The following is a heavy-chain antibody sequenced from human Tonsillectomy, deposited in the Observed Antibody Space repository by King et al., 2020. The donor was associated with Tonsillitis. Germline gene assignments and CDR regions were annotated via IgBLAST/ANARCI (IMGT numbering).Heavy chain of an antibody. CDR3: ARVYSSGEKWYYYYYMDV. Sequence: VQLQESGPGLVKPSETLSLTCTVSGGSISSYYWSWIRQPPGKGLEWIGYIYYSGSTNYNPSLKSRVTISVDTSKNQLSLKLSSVTAADTAVYYCARVYSSGEKWYYYYYMDVWGKGTTVTVSS. D-gene: IGHD6-25*01. J-gene: IGHJ6*03. CDR2: IYYSGST. CDR1: GGSISSYY. V-gene: IGHV4-59*01.